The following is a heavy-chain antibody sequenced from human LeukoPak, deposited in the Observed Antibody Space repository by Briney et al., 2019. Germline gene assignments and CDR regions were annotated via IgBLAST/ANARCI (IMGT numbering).Heavy chain of an antibody. V-gene: IGHV1-2*02. CDR3: ARDLATLGAAGTGY. Sequence: ASVKVSCKASGYTFTSYYMHWVRQAPRQGLEWMGWINPNSGGTNYAQKFQGRVTMTRDTSISTAYMELSRLRSDDTAVYYCARDLATLGAAGTGYWGQGTLVTVSS. CDR1: GYTFTSYY. J-gene: IGHJ4*02. D-gene: IGHD6-13*01. CDR2: INPNSGGT.